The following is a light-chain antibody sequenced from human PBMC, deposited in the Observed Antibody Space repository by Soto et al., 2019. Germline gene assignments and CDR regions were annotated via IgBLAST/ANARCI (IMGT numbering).Light chain of an antibody. V-gene: IGLV2-23*02. CDR2: EVS. J-gene: IGLJ2*01. Sequence: QAVVTQPASVSGSPGPSITISCTGTSSDVGSYNLVSWYQQHPGKAPKLIIYEVSERPSGVSHRFSGSKSGNTASLTISGLQAEDEADYYCCSYATPRLFGGGTKLTVL. CDR3: CSYATPRL. CDR1: SSDVGSYNL.